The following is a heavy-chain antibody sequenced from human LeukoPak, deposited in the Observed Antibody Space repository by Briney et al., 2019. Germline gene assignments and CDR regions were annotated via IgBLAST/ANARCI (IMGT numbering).Heavy chain of an antibody. Sequence: SGPTLVKPTQTLTLTCTFSGFSLSTSGVGVGWIRQPPGKALEWLAVIYWDDDKRYSPSLKSRLTITKDTSKNQVVLTMTNMDPVDTATYYCARTTYYYDSSGSYNWFDPWGQGTLVTVSS. CDR3: ARTTYYYDSSGSYNWFDP. V-gene: IGHV2-5*02. CDR2: IYWDDDK. CDR1: GFSLSTSGVG. J-gene: IGHJ5*02. D-gene: IGHD3-22*01.